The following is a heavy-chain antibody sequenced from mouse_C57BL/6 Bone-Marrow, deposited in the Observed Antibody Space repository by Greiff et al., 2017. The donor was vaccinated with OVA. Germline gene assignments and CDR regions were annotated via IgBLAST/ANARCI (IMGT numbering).Heavy chain of an antibody. D-gene: IGHD2-1*01. CDR3: TRLLDAMDY. Sequence: EVKLMESGEGLVKPGGSLKLSCAASGFTFSSYAMSWARQTPEKRLEWVAYISSGGDYIYYADTVKGRFTISRDNARNTLYLQMSSLKSEDTAMYYCTRLLDAMDYWGQGTSVTVSS. CDR1: GFTFSSYA. CDR2: ISSGGDYI. J-gene: IGHJ4*01. V-gene: IGHV5-9-1*02.